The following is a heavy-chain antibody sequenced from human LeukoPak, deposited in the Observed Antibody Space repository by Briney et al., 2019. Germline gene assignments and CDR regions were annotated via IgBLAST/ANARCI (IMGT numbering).Heavy chain of an antibody. V-gene: IGHV4-59*01. CDR3: ARDVDGYKDYYYYMDV. CDR1: WGSLSSYY. CDR2: IYYSGST. D-gene: IGHD5-24*01. Sequence: PSETLSLTSTVSWGSLSSYYWSWSPQPPRKGLEWIGYIYYSGSTNYNTSLKSRVTISVDTSKNQFSLNLSSVNAADTAVYYCARDVDGYKDYYYYMDVWGKGTTVTVSS. J-gene: IGHJ6*03.